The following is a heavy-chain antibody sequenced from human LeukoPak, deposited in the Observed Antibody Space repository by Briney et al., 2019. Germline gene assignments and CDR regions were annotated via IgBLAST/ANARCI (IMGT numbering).Heavy chain of an antibody. V-gene: IGHV3-53*01. D-gene: IGHD4/OR15-4a*01. J-gene: IGHJ4*02. Sequence: GGSLRLSCTVSGFTVTSNSMSWVRQAPGKGLEWVSFIYSGSTHYSDSVKGRSTISRDNSKNTLYLQMNSLRAEDTAVYYCARRAGAYSHPYDYWGQGTLVTVSS. CDR1: GFTVTSNS. CDR2: IYSGST. CDR3: ARRAGAYSHPYDY.